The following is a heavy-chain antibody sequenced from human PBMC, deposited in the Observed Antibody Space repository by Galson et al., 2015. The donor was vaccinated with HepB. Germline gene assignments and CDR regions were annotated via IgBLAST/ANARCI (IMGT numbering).Heavy chain of an antibody. D-gene: IGHD2-21*02. Sequence: SLRLSCAASGFTFSSYAMHWVRQAPGKGLEWVAVISYDGSNKYYADSVKGRFTISRDNSKNTLYLQMNGLRAEDTAVYYCARGSGGDFLDYWGQGTLVTVSS. J-gene: IGHJ4*02. CDR2: ISYDGSNK. CDR3: ARGSGGDFLDY. V-gene: IGHV3-30-3*01. CDR1: GFTFSSYA.